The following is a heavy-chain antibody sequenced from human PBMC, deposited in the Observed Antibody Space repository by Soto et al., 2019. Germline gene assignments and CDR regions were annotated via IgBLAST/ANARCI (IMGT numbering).Heavy chain of an antibody. J-gene: IGHJ3*02. D-gene: IGHD3-22*01. CDR1: GWSFPSYG. CDR3: ARPRDYYDSGGYGSGAFDI. Sequence: VPVSFPACGWSFPSYGICWVRQAPGKGLAWMGWISAYNGNTNYALKLQGRATITTDTSTSTADMELRSLISDNTAVYYGARPRDYYDSGGYGSGAFDIWGQGTMVTVSS. CDR2: ISAYNGNT. V-gene: IGHV1-18*04.